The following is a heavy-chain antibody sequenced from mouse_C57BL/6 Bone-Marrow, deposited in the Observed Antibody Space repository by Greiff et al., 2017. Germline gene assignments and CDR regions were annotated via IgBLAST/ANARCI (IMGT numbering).Heavy chain of an antibody. CDR3: ARGSSSPSWFAY. Sequence: ESGPGLVKPSQSLSLTCSVTGYSITSGYYWNWIRQFPGNKLEWMGYISYDGSNNYNPSLKNRISITRDTSKNQFFLKLNSVTTEDTATYYCARGSSSPSWFAYWGQGTLVTVSA. D-gene: IGHD1-1*01. V-gene: IGHV3-6*01. CDR2: ISYDGSN. CDR1: GYSITSGYY. J-gene: IGHJ3*01.